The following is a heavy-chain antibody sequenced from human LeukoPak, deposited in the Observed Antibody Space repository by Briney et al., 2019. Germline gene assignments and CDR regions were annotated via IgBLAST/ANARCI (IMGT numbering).Heavy chain of an antibody. Sequence: TGRSLRLSCGASGFTFSRYGMHWVRQAPGKGLEWVAIIWYDGSNKYYADSVKGRFTISRDNSKNTLYLQMNSLRAEDTAVYYCARDSSTTVTGAFDIWGQGTMVTVSS. CDR3: ARDSSTTVTGAFDI. J-gene: IGHJ3*02. CDR2: IWYDGSNK. D-gene: IGHD4-17*01. V-gene: IGHV3-33*01. CDR1: GFTFSRYG.